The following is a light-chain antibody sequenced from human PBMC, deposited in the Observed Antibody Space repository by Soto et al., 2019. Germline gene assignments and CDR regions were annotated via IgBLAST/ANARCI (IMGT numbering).Light chain of an antibody. V-gene: IGKV3-20*01. Sequence: ILLTQSPGARSLSPGEGATLSCMASQSVSSSYFAWYQQKPGQAPRLLIYAASFRATGIPDRFSGSGSGTDFTLTISRLKPEDFAVYFCQQYGSSPLTFGGGTKVDIK. CDR3: QQYGSSPLT. CDR2: AAS. CDR1: QSVSSSY. J-gene: IGKJ4*01.